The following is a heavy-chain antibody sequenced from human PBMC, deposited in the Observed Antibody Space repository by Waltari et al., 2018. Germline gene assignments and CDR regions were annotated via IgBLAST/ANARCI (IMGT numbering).Heavy chain of an antibody. CDR2: ISGSGRTT. CDR3: ARMDGSGWFFDY. CDR1: GGSISSSNW. Sequence: QLQLQESGPGLVKPSETLSLTCAVSGGSISSSNWWSWIRQPPGKGLEWIGRISGSGRTTSDNPSLKSRVTISKDTSKNQFSLKLSSVTAADTAVYYCARMDGSGWFFDYWGQGVLVTVSS. D-gene: IGHD6-13*01. V-gene: IGHV4-4*02. J-gene: IGHJ4*02.